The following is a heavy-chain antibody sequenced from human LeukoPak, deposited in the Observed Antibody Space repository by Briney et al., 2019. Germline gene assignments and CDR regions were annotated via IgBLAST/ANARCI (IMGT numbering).Heavy chain of an antibody. J-gene: IGHJ4*02. CDR3: ARRAMVRGRYYFDY. V-gene: IGHV1-8*01. Sequence: ASVKISCKASGYTFTSYDIIWVRQATGQGLEWMGWMNPNSGNTGYAQKFQGRVTMTRNTSISTAYMELSSLRSEDTAVYYCARRAMVRGRYYFDYWGQGTLVTVSS. CDR1: GYTFTSYD. D-gene: IGHD3-10*01. CDR2: MNPNSGNT.